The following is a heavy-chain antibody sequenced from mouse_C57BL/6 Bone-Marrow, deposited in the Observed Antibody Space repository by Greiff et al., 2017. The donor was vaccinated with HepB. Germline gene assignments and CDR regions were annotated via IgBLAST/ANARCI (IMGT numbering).Heavy chain of an antibody. CDR3: ARNRQLRLRFAY. V-gene: IGHV1-64*01. J-gene: IGHJ3*01. CDR2: IHPNSGST. D-gene: IGHD3-2*02. Sequence: QVQLKESGAELVKPGASVKLSCKASGYTFTSYWMHWVKQRPGQGLEWIGMIHPNSGSTNYNEKFKSKATLTVDKSSSTAYMQLSSLTSEDSAVYYGARNRQLRLRFAYWGQGTLVTVSA. CDR1: GYTFTSYW.